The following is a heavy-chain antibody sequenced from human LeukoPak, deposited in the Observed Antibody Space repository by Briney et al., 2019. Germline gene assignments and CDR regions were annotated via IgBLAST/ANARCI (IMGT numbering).Heavy chain of an antibody. CDR1: GGSISSYY. V-gene: IGHV4-59*01. J-gene: IGHJ6*03. CDR2: IYYSGST. D-gene: IGHD2-2*01. Sequence: SETLSLTCTVSGGSISSYYWSWIRQPPGKGLEWIGYIYYSGSTNYNPSLKSRVTISVYTSKNQFSLKLSSVTAADTAVYYCARDQDIVVGYMDVWGKGTTVTVSS. CDR3: ARDQDIVVGYMDV.